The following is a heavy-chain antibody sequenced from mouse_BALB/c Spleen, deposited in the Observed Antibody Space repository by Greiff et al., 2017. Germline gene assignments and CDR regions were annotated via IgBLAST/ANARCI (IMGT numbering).Heavy chain of an antibody. CDR1: GFSLTSYG. J-gene: IGHJ2*01. D-gene: IGHD1-2*01. CDR3: ARYGDCFDD. Sequence: VKLTESGPGLVAPSQSLSITCTVSGFSLTSYGVPWVRPPPGKGLEWLGVIWAGGSTNYNSALMSRLSISKNNSKSQVFLKMNSLQTDDTAMYYCARYGDCFDDWGQGTTLTVSS. V-gene: IGHV2-9*02. CDR2: IWAGGST.